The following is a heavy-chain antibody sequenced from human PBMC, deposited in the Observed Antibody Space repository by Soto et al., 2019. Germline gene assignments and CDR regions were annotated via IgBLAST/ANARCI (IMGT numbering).Heavy chain of an antibody. D-gene: IGHD3-3*01. J-gene: IGHJ4*02. CDR2: IYYSGST. CDR3: ARYLVPPYDFWSGYYGYYFDY. Sequence: SETLSLTCTVSGGSISSGGYYWSWIRQHPGKGLEWIGYIYYSGSTYYNPSLKSRVTISVDTSKNQFSLKLSSVTAADTAVYYCARYLVPPYDFWSGYYGYYFDYWGQGTLVTVS. CDR1: GGSISSGGYY. V-gene: IGHV4-31*03.